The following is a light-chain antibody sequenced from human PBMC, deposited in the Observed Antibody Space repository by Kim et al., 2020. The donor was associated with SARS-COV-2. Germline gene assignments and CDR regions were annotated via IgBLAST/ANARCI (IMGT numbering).Light chain of an antibody. V-gene: IGLV2-14*03. CDR1: SSDVGGYVY. CDR2: DVS. Sequence: GQSITITCTGTSSDVGGYVYVYWYQLQPGKAPKLLIFDVSHRSSGVSDRFSGSKSGNTASLTISGLQGEDEAYYYCNSYTSSSTYVFGAGTKVTVL. J-gene: IGLJ1*01. CDR3: NSYTSSSTYV.